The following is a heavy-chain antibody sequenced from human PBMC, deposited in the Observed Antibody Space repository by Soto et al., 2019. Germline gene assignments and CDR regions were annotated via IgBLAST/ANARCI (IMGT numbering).Heavy chain of an antibody. D-gene: IGHD1-1*01. CDR1: GFTFSSYA. V-gene: IGHV3-23*01. CDR2: ITSSVGTT. CDR3: ATALSTTNTGWFDP. J-gene: IGHJ5*02. Sequence: GGSLRLSCAASGFTFSSYAMSWVRQAPGKGLEWVSAITSSVGTTYYTDSVKGRFTISRDSSKNTLYLQMNSLRAEDTAVYYCATALSTTNTGWFDPWGQGTLVTVSS.